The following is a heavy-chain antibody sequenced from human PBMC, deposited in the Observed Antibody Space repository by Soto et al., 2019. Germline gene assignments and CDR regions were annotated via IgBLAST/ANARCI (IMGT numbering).Heavy chain of an antibody. CDR2: IDYSGST. D-gene: IGHD3-10*01. J-gene: IGHJ4*02. CDR1: GGSVSSGGYN. V-gene: IGHV4-31*03. Sequence: QVQLQESGPGLVRPSQTLSLPCTVSGGSVSSGGYNWSWISQHPGKGLGWIGYIDYSGSTYYNPSLKSRVSISVDTSKNQFSLKLSSVTAADTAVYYCARIADYYGSGSHYFDYWGQGTLVTVSS. CDR3: ARIADYYGSGSHYFDY.